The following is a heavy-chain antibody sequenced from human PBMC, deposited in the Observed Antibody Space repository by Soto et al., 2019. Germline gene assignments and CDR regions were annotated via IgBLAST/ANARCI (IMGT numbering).Heavy chain of an antibody. CDR1: GFTFSSYW. D-gene: IGHD5-12*01. V-gene: IGHV3-74*01. Sequence: GGSLRLSCAASGFTFSSYWMHWVRQAPGKGLVWVSRIKGDGSETNYADSVKGRFTVSRDNAKNTLYLQLNSLRAEDTAVYYCLRGNSGYGNFDYWGQGTRVTVSS. CDR3: LRGNSGYGNFDY. J-gene: IGHJ4*02. CDR2: IKGDGSET.